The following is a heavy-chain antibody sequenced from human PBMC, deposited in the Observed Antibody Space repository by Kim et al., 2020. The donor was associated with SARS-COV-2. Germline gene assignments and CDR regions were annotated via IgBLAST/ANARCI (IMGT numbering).Heavy chain of an antibody. V-gene: IGHV3-74*01. D-gene: IGHD3-3*01. J-gene: IGHJ6*02. Sequence: VKGRFTSSRDNAKNTLYLKMNSLRAEDTAVYYCARYFYDFWSGYPASMDVWGQGTTVTVSS. CDR3: ARYFYDFWSGYPASMDV.